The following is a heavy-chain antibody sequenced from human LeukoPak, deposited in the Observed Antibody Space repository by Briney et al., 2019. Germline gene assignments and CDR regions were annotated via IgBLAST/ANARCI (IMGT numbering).Heavy chain of an antibody. CDR3: AKGAGGSSWYYFDY. CDR2: ISWNSGSI. CDR1: GFTFDDYA. D-gene: IGHD6-13*01. Sequence: PGRSLRLSCAASGFTFDDYAMHWVRQAPGKGLEWVSGISWNSGSIGYADSVKGRFTISRDNAKNSLYLQMNSLRAEDTALYYCAKGAGGSSWYYFDYWGQGTLVTVSS. J-gene: IGHJ4*02. V-gene: IGHV3-9*01.